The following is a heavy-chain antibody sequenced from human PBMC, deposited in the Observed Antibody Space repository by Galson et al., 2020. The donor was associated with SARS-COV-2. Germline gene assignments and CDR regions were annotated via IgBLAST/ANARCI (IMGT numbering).Heavy chain of an antibody. J-gene: IGHJ6*02. V-gene: IGHV4-59*08. Sequence: SETLSLTCTVSGGSISSYYWSWIRQPPGKGLEWIGYIYYSGSTNYNPSLKSRVTISVDTSKNQFSLKLSSVTAADTAVYYCARHQGSPGLAGMDVWGQGTTVTVSS. D-gene: IGHD1-1*01. CDR2: IYYSGST. CDR1: GGSISSYY. CDR3: ARHQGSPGLAGMDV.